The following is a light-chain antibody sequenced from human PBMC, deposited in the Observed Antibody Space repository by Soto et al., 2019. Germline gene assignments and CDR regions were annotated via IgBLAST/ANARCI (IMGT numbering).Light chain of an antibody. V-gene: IGLV2-8*01. J-gene: IGLJ2*01. CDR3: SSYAGSDKFVI. Sequence: QSALTQPPSASGSPGQSVTISCTGSSSDIGGYNYVSWYQQHPGTAPHLNTYEVSKRPSGVSDRFSGSKSGSTASLTVSGLQADDEAHYFCSSYAGSDKFVIFGGGTKLTVL. CDR2: EVS. CDR1: SSDIGGYNY.